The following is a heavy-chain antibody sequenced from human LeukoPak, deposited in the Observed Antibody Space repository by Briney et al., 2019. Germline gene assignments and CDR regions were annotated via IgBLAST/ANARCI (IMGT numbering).Heavy chain of an antibody. J-gene: IGHJ5*02. CDR3: ARGITGTNNWFDP. D-gene: IGHD1/OR15-1a*01. CDR1: GFTVSGNY. V-gene: IGHV3-66*02. CDR2: IYSGGGT. Sequence: RPGGSLRLSCAPSGFTVSGNYMSWVRQAPGKGLEWVSLIYSGGGTYYADSVKGRFTISRDNSKNTLYLQMNSLRAEDTAVYYCARGITGTNNWFDPWGQGTLVTVSS.